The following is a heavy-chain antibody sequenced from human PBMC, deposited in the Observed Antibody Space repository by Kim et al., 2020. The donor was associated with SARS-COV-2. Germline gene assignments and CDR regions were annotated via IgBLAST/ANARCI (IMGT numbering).Heavy chain of an antibody. J-gene: IGHJ4*02. CDR3: ARNSERSNNWPDVFDF. D-gene: IGHD1-26*01. CDR2: IKADGSDR. Sequence: VGSLRLSCAASGFIFSNYWMTWVRQAPGKGLEWVANIKADGSDRYYVDSVKGRFTISRDNAKNSVYLQMNSLRAEDTAVYYCARNSERSNNWPDVFDFWGQGTLVSVSS. V-gene: IGHV3-7*01. CDR1: GFIFSNYW.